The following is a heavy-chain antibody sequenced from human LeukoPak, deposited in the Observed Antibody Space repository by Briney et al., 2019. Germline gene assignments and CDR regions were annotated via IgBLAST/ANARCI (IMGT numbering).Heavy chain of an antibody. CDR3: ARARYCSGGSCYWYFDL. CDR1: GGSISSGDYY. V-gene: IGHV4-30-4*01. Sequence: SQTLSLTCTVSGGSISSGDYYWSWIRQPPGKGLEWIGYIYYSGSTYYNPSLKSRVTISVDTSKNQFSLKLSSVTAADTAVYYCARARYCSGGSCYWYFDLWGRGTLVTVSS. D-gene: IGHD2-15*01. CDR2: IYYSGST. J-gene: IGHJ2*01.